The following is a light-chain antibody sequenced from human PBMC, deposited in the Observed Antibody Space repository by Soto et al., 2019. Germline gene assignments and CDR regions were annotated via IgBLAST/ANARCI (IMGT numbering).Light chain of an antibody. CDR1: QSVLYSSNNKNY. CDR3: QQDYSTPGT. Sequence: DIVMTQSPDSLAVSLGERATINCKSSQSVLYSSNNKNYLAWYQQKPGQPPKLLIHWAYIRESGVPDRFSGSGSGTDFTLTISRLQAEDVAVYYCQQDYSTPGTFGQGTKVEIK. CDR2: WAY. V-gene: IGKV4-1*01. J-gene: IGKJ1*01.